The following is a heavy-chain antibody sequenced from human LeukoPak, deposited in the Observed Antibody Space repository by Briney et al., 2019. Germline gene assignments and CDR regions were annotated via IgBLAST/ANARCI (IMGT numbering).Heavy chain of an antibody. CDR1: GYIFCDYQ. D-gene: IGHD5-18*01. J-gene: IGHJ4*02. V-gene: IGHV1-2*06. Sequence: SVKVSCKASGYIFCDYQIHWVPQAPGQGLEWMGRISPNSGGTNFAQDFQGRVTMTRDASIRTAFMELSRLRSDDTAVYYCARAQDTASANDFEYWGQGTLVTVSS. CDR3: ARAQDTASANDFEY. CDR2: ISPNSGGT.